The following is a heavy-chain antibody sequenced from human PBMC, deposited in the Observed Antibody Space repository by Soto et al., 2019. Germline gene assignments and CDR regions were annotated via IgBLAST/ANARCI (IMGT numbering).Heavy chain of an antibody. CDR2: IYTSGST. J-gene: IGHJ6*02. Sequence: SETLSLTCTVSGGSISSYYWSWIRQPAGKGLEWIGRIYTSGSTNYNPSLKSRVTMSVDTSKNQFSLKLSSVTAADTAVYYCARGDGYYDSSGYYLFGYGMDVWGQGTTVTVSS. D-gene: IGHD3-22*01. CDR3: ARGDGYYDSSGYYLFGYGMDV. V-gene: IGHV4-4*07. CDR1: GGSISSYY.